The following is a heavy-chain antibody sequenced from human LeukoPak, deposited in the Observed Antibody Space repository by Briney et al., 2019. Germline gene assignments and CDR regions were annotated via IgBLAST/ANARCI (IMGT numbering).Heavy chain of an antibody. CDR3: AKDRRELLYYFDY. D-gene: IGHD1-26*01. J-gene: IGHJ4*02. V-gene: IGHV3-30*18. CDR2: ISYDGSNK. CDR1: GFTFSSYG. Sequence: PGGSLRLSCAASGFTFSSYGMHWVRQAPGKGLEWVAVISYDGSNKYYADSVKGRFTISRDNSKNTLYLQMNSLRAEGTAVYYCAKDRRELLYYFDYWGQGTLVTVSS.